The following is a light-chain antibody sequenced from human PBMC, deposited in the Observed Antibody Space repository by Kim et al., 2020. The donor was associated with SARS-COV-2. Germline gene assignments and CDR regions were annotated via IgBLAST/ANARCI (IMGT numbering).Light chain of an antibody. CDR3: QSYDSSLSALYV. Sequence: RVTISSTGSSSNIGAGYDVHWYQQLPGTAPKLLIYDNSNRPSGVPDRFSGSKSGTSASLAITGLQAEDEADYYCQSYDSSLSALYVFGTGTQLTVL. CDR1: SSNIGAGYD. CDR2: DNS. J-gene: IGLJ1*01. V-gene: IGLV1-40*01.